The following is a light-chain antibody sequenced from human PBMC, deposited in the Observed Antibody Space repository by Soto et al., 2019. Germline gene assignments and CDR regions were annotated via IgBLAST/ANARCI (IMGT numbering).Light chain of an antibody. CDR1: HGLGTN. J-gene: IGKJ4*01. Sequence: EVVTTQSPATLSVSPGERATLSCRASHGLGTNLAWYQQKPGQAPRLLIYAASTRATGVPGRFSGSGSGTEFTLTISSLQSEDFAVYYCQQYNQWPLTFGGGTKVDI. V-gene: IGKV3-15*01. CDR2: AAS. CDR3: QQYNQWPLT.